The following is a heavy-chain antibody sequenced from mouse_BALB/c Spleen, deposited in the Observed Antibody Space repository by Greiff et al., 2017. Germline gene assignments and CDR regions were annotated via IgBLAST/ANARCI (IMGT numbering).Heavy chain of an antibody. CDR1: GDSITSGY. V-gene: IGHV3-8*02. CDR3: ARVITTVNWYFDV. J-gene: IGHJ1*01. Sequence: DVQLQESGPSLVKPSQTLSLTCSVTGDSITSGYWNWIRKFPGNKLEYMGYISYSGSTYYNPSLKSRISITRDTSKNQYYLQLNSVTTEDTATYYCARVITTVNWYFDVWGAGTTVTVSS. CDR2: ISYSGST. D-gene: IGHD1-1*01.